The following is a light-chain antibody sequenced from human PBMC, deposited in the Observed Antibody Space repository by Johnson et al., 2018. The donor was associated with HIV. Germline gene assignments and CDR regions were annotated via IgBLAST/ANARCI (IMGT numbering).Light chain of an antibody. Sequence: QSVLTQPPSVSAAPGQMVSISCSGSSSNIGKNYVSWYQQFPGTAPKLLIYENNRRPSGIPDRFSGSKSGTSATLGITGLQTGDEADYYCGTWDSSLSALYVFGTGTKVTVL. J-gene: IGLJ1*01. CDR2: ENN. V-gene: IGLV1-51*02. CDR1: SSNIGKNY. CDR3: GTWDSSLSALYV.